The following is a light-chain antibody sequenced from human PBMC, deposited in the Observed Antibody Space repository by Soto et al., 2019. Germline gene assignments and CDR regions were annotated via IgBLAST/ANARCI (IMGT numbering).Light chain of an antibody. V-gene: IGKV3-15*01. CDR3: QQYNNWPYT. CDR1: QSVSSN. J-gene: IGKJ2*01. Sequence: EIVMTQSPDTLSVSPGERATLSCRASQSVSSNLAWYQQKPGQAPRLLIYGASTRAAGIPARFSGSGSGTEFTLTISSLQTEDFSVYYCQQYNNWPYTFGQGTKLDIK. CDR2: GAS.